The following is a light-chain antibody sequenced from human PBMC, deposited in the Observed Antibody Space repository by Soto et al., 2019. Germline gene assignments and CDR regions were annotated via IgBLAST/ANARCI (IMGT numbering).Light chain of an antibody. CDR1: QGISSY. Sequence: DIQMTQSPSSLSASVGDRVTVTCRASQGISSYLNWYQQKPGKAPKLLVYAASSLQSGVTSRFSGSGSGTDFTLTISSLQPEDFATYYCQQSYHTPQTFGQGTKVDIK. V-gene: IGKV1-39*01. J-gene: IGKJ1*01. CDR2: AAS. CDR3: QQSYHTPQT.